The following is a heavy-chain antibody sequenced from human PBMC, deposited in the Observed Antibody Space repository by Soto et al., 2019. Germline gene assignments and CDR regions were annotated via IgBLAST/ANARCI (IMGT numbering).Heavy chain of an antibody. V-gene: IGHV1-69*13. J-gene: IGHJ6*02. Sequence: GASVKVSCKASGGTFSSYAISWVRQAPGQGLEWMGGIIPIFGTANYAQKFQGRVTITADESTSTAYMELSSLRSEDTAVYYCGRLPRIGGPKFYGMDVWGQGTTVTVSS. CDR1: GGTFSSYA. CDR2: IIPIFGTA. D-gene: IGHD2-15*01. CDR3: GRLPRIGGPKFYGMDV.